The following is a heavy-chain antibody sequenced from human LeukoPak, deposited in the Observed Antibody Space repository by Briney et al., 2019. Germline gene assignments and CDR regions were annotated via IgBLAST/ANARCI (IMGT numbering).Heavy chain of an antibody. CDR1: GYTFTSYD. V-gene: IGHV1-8*01. CDR3: AFRGYSYGLRTVD. D-gene: IGHD5-18*01. Sequence: ASVEVSCKASGYTFTSYDISWVRQATEQGLEWMGWMNPNSGNTGYAQKFQGRVTMTRNTSISTAYMELSSLRSEDTAVYYCAFRGYSYGLRTVDWGQGTLVTVSS. CDR2: MNPNSGNT. J-gene: IGHJ4*02.